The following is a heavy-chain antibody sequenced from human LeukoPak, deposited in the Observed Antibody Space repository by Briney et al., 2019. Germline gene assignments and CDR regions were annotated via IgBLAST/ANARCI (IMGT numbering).Heavy chain of an antibody. CDR2: IYYTGST. CDR1: GGSIISYY. J-gene: IGHJ3*02. D-gene: IGHD3-10*01. V-gene: IGHV4-59*08. CDR3: ARHRENRLYDAFDI. Sequence: SETLSLTCTVSGGSIISYYWSWIRQPPGKGLEWIGYIYYTGSTNYNPSLKSRVTISVDTSKNQFSLKLTSVTAADTAVYYCARHRENRLYDAFDIWGQGTMVTVSS.